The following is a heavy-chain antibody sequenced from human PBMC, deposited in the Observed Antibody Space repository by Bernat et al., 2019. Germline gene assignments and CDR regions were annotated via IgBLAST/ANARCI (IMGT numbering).Heavy chain of an antibody. CDR3: ASGTVMATFDY. CDR2: ISYDGSNK. J-gene: IGHJ4*02. V-gene: IGHV3-30-3*01. Sequence: QVQLVESGGGVVQPGSSLRLSCAASGFTFSSYAMPWFRQAPGKGLEWVAVISYDGSNKYYADSVKGRFTISRDNSKNTLYLKMNSVRAEDTAVYYCASGTVMATFDYWGQGTLVTVSS. CDR1: GFTFSSYA. D-gene: IGHD5-24*01.